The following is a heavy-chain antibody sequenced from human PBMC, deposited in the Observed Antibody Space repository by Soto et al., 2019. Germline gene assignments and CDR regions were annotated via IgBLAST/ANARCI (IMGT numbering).Heavy chain of an antibody. CDR3: AREKGYISGPKNFDY. Sequence: NPSETLSLTCTVSGASISSGDYFWSWIRQSPGKGLQWIGYIYDSGSSYYNPSLKSRVTMSVDTSKNQFSLKLSSVTAADTAVYYCAREKGYISGPKNFDYWGQGTLVTV. CDR2: IYDSGSS. D-gene: IGHD5-12*01. CDR1: GASISSGDYF. V-gene: IGHV4-30-4*01. J-gene: IGHJ4*02.